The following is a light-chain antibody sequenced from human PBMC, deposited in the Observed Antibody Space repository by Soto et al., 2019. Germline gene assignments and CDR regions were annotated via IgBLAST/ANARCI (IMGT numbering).Light chain of an antibody. V-gene: IGLV1-40*01. CDR3: QSYDSSLSGWV. CDR2: GNS. Sequence: QSVLTQPPSVSGAPGQRVTISCTGGSPNFGAGYDVHWYQQLPGPAPKLLIYGNSNRPSGVPDRFSGSKSGTSASLAITGLQAEDEADYYCQSYDSSLSGWVFGGGTKLTVL. CDR1: SPNFGAGYD. J-gene: IGLJ3*02.